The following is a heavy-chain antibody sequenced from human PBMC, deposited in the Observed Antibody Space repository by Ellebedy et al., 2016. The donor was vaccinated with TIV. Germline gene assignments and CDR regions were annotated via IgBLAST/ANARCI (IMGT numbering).Heavy chain of an antibody. J-gene: IGHJ6*02. CDR3: ARDDTLDSSGYYYNHYYYGMDV. Sequence: GESLKISXAASGFTFSDYYMSWIRQAPGKGLEWFSYISSSGSTIYYADSVKGRFTISRDNAKNSLYLQMNSLRDEDTAVYYCARDDTLDSSGYYYNHYYYGMDVWGQGTTVTVSS. V-gene: IGHV3-11*04. CDR2: ISSSGSTI. D-gene: IGHD3-22*01. CDR1: GFTFSDYY.